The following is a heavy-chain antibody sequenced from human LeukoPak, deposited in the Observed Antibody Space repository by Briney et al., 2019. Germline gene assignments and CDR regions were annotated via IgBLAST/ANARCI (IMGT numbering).Heavy chain of an antibody. D-gene: IGHD2-21*01. CDR3: ARRFHITYYMDV. J-gene: IGHJ6*03. Sequence: SETLSLTCTVSGGSISSSSYYWGWIRQPPGKGLEWIGSIYYSGSTYYNPSLKSRVTISVDTSKNQFSLKLSSVTAADTAVYYCARRFHITYYMDVWGKGTTVTISS. V-gene: IGHV4-39*01. CDR2: IYYSGST. CDR1: GGSISSSSYY.